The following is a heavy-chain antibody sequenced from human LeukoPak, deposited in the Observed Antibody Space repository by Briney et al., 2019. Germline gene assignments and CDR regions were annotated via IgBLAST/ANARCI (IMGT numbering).Heavy chain of an antibody. D-gene: IGHD3-10*01. CDR3: ARYYGSGSLDY. J-gene: IGHJ4*02. CDR1: GFTLSDYG. CDR2: ISYDGSNK. Sequence: PGGSLRLSCAASGFTLSDYGMHWVRQAPGKGLEWVALISYDGSNKYYADSVKGRFTISRDTSKNTLHLQMDSLRVEDTAMYYCARYYGSGSLDYWGQGTLVTVSS. V-gene: IGHV3-30*03.